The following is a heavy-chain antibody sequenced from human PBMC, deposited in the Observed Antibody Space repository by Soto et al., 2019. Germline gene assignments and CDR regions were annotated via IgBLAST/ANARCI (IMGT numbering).Heavy chain of an antibody. CDR2: IYSGGAT. V-gene: IGHV3-66*01. D-gene: IGHD4-17*01. Sequence: EVQLVESGGGLVQPGGSLRLSCEASGFTVNYNYISWVRQAPGKGLDWVSAIYSGGATYYADSVKGRFTVSRDNSRNTVDLHMNSLRTEDTAMYFCARGMLDDYGDFGGTFDLWGQGTMVTVSS. CDR1: GFTVNYNY. J-gene: IGHJ3*01. CDR3: ARGMLDDYGDFGGTFDL.